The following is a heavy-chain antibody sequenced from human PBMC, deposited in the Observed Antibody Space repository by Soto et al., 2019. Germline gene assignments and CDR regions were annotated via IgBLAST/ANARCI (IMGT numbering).Heavy chain of an antibody. D-gene: IGHD2-15*01. CDR2: IYNSGST. J-gene: IGHJ4*02. V-gene: IGHV4-61*01. CDR3: ARGRGGYIYS. Sequence: QVQLQESGPGLVKPSETLSLTCTVSGGSVSSGSSYWSWIRQPPGKGLEWIGYIYNSGSTNYSPSLKSRVTISVDTSKNQFSLQLSSVTAADTAVYYCARGRGGYIYSWGQGTLVTVSS. CDR1: GGSVSSGSSY.